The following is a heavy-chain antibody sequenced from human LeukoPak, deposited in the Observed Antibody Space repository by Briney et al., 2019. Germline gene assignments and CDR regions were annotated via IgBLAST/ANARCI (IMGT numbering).Heavy chain of an antibody. J-gene: IGHJ4*02. CDR2: ISNDGSTK. CDR1: GFTFSSYG. V-gene: IGHV3-30*18. CDR3: AKWLYSGRYWTGKDYFDY. D-gene: IGHD1-26*01. Sequence: GGSLRLSCSASGFTFSSYGMHWVRQAPGKGLEWVPVISNDGSTKYYVDSVKGLFTISRDNSNNTVYLQLNSLRVEDTAVYYCAKWLYSGRYWTGKDYFDYWGPGTLVTVS.